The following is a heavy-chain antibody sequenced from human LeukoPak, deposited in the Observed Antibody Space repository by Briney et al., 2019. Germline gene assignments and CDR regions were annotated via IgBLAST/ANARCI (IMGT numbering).Heavy chain of an antibody. V-gene: IGHV3-23*01. D-gene: IGHD3-3*01. CDR1: GFTFSSYA. Sequence: GGSLRLSCAASGFTFSSYAMSWVRQAPGKGLEWVSAISGSGGSTYYADSVKGRFTISRDNSKNTLYLQMNSLRAEDTAVYYCAKGYATYYDFWSGYYLNWFDPWGQGTQVTVSS. CDR2: ISGSGGST. J-gene: IGHJ5*02. CDR3: AKGYATYYDFWSGYYLNWFDP.